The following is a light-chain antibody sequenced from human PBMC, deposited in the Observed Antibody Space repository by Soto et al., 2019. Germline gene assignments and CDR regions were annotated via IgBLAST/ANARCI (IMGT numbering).Light chain of an antibody. J-gene: IGKJ5*01. CDR1: QVISSW. Sequence: DIQMTQSPASLSASVGGRVTMTCRASQVISSWLAWYQQKPGKAPKLLIYAASSLQSGVPPRFSGSGSGTDFTLTISSLQPEDFATYYCQQANTFPYTFGQGTRLEIK. CDR3: QQANTFPYT. V-gene: IGKV1D-12*01. CDR2: AAS.